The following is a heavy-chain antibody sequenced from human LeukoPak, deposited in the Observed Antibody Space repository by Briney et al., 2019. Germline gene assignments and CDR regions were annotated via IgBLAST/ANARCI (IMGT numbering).Heavy chain of an antibody. CDR3: ARTMWGFDY. Sequence: GGSLRLSCAASGFTFSSYAMTWVRQAPGKGLEWVSTITGSGGYTYYADSVKGRFTISRDNSKNTLFLRMNSLRAEGTAVYFCARTMWGFDYWGQGTLVTVSS. CDR1: GFTFSSYA. J-gene: IGHJ4*02. D-gene: IGHD7-27*01. V-gene: IGHV3-23*01. CDR2: ITGSGGYT.